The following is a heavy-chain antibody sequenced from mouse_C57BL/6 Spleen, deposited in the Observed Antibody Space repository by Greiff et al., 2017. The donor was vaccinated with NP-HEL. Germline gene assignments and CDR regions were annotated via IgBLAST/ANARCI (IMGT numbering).Heavy chain of an antibody. CDR2: IYPRSGNT. CDR3: ARNYGSSSAWFAY. V-gene: IGHV1-81*01. Sequence: QVQLQQSGAELARPGASVKLSCKASGYTFTSYGISWVKQRTGQGLEWIGEIYPRSGNTYYNEKFKGKATLTADKSSSTAYMELRSLTSEDSAVYFCARNYGSSSAWFAYWGQGTLVTVSA. D-gene: IGHD1-1*01. CDR1: GYTFTSYG. J-gene: IGHJ3*01.